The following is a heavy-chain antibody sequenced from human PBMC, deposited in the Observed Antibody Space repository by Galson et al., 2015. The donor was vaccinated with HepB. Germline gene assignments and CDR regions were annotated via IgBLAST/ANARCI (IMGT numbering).Heavy chain of an antibody. CDR2: IHYSGST. D-gene: IGHD6-19*01. Sequence: SETLSLTCSVSGGSLSASYWTWIRQPPGEGLEWIGHIHYSGSTNYNPSLQSRVLISIDTSKNQFPLRLSSVTAADTAVYYWARGWGWLAESWGQGTLVTVSS. CDR3: ARGWGWLAES. CDR1: GGSLSASY. J-gene: IGHJ5*02. V-gene: IGHV4-59*01.